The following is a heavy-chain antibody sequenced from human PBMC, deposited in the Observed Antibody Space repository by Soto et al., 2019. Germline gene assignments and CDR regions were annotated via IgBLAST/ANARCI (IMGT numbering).Heavy chain of an antibody. V-gene: IGHV1-18*04. CDR3: ARDPGYCSSTSCYPDWFDP. D-gene: IGHD2-2*01. J-gene: IGHJ5*02. CDR2: ISAYNGNT. CDR1: GYTFTSYG. Sequence: ASVKVSCKASGYTFTSYGISWVRQAPGQGLEWMGWISAYNGNTNYAQKLQGRVTMTTDTSTSTAYMELGSLRSDDTAVYYCARDPGYCSSTSCYPDWFDPWGQGTLVTVSS.